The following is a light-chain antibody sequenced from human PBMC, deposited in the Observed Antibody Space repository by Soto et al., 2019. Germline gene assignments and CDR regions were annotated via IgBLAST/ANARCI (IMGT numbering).Light chain of an antibody. CDR2: GAS. V-gene: IGKV3-15*01. CDR1: HSVTSN. CDR3: QQYNDWPLT. Sequence: EIVMTQSPATLSVSPGERVTLSCRASHSVTSNLAWFQQKPGQAPRLLIYGASTRATGFPARFSGSGYGTDFTLTISSVQSEDFAVYYCQQYNDWPLTFGPGTKVDVK. J-gene: IGKJ3*01.